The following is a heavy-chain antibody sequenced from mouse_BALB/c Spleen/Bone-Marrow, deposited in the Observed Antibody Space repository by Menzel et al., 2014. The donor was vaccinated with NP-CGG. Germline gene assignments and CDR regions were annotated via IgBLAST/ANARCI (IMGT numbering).Heavy chain of an antibody. CDR3: ARVSYYAMDY. CDR1: GFTFSSYG. Sequence: DVKLVESGGGLVQPGGSLKLPCAASGFTFSSYGMSWVRQTPDKRLELVATINSNGGSTYYPDSVKGRFTISRDNAKNTLYLQMSSLKSEDTAMYYCARVSYYAMDYWGQGTSVTVSS. CDR2: INSNGGST. V-gene: IGHV5-6-3*01. J-gene: IGHJ4*01.